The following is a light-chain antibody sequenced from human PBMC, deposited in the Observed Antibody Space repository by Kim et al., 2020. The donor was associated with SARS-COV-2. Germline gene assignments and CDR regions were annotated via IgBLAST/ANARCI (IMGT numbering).Light chain of an antibody. CDR2: EVT. J-gene: IGLJ1*01. V-gene: IGLV2-23*02. Sequence: QSALSQPASVSVSPGQSITISCSGSSSDVGHYNLVSWYQQHPGKAPKLMIYEVTKRPSGVSTRFSGSKSGNTASLTISGLQAEDEADYYCCSYAGSNTYVFGSGTKVTVL. CDR1: SSDVGHYNL. CDR3: CSYAGSNTYV.